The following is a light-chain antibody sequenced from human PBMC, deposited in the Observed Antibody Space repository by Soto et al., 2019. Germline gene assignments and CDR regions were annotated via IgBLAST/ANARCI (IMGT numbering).Light chain of an antibody. CDR1: QSISSW. CDR2: KAS. Sequence: DIQMTQSPSTLSASVGDRVTITCRASQSISSWLAWYQQKPGKAPKLLIYKASSLESGVPSRFSGSGSGTEFTLNISSLQPDGFATYYCQQYNSYPYSFGQGTKLEIK. J-gene: IGKJ2*03. V-gene: IGKV1-5*03. CDR3: QQYNSYPYS.